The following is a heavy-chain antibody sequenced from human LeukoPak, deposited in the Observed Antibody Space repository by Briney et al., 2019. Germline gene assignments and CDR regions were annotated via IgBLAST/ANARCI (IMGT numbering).Heavy chain of an antibody. J-gene: IGHJ4*02. D-gene: IGHD1-26*01. CDR2: IYYSGSD. CDR3: ARDLEPGAVDY. V-gene: IGHV4-59*01. Sequence: SETLSLTCTVSGGSISIYYWSWIRQPPGKGLEWIGYIYYSGSDKYNPSLKNRITMSRDTSTNQVSLKLSSVTAADTAVYYCARDLEPGAVDYWGQGTLVTVSS. CDR1: GGSISIYY.